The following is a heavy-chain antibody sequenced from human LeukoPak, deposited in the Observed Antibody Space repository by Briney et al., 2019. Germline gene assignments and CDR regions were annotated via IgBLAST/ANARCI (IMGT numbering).Heavy chain of an antibody. CDR3: ARVDCPHDAFDI. CDR1: GDSISSGYY. D-gene: IGHD2-21*01. Sequence: PSETLSLTCTVSGDSISSGYYWGWIRQPPGKGLEWIGSIYHSGSTYYNPSLKSRVTISVDTSKNQFSLKLSSVTAADTAVYFCARVDCPHDAFDIWGQGTMVTVSS. V-gene: IGHV4-38-2*02. J-gene: IGHJ3*02. CDR2: IYHSGST.